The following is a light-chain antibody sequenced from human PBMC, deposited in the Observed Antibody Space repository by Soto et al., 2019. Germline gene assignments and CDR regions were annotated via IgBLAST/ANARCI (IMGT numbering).Light chain of an antibody. Sequence: QSDLTQPASVSGSPGQSITISCTGTSSDVGGYNYVSWYQHHPGKAPKLMIYDVSNRPSGVSNRFSGSKSGNTASLTISGLQPEDEADYYCSSYTTSNTRQIVLGTGTKVTVL. J-gene: IGLJ1*01. CDR3: SSYTTSNTRQIV. V-gene: IGLV2-14*03. CDR1: SSDVGGYNY. CDR2: DVS.